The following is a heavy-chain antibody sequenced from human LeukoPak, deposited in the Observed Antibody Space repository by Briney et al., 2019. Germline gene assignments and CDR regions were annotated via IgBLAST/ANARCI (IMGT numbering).Heavy chain of an antibody. J-gene: IGHJ4*02. Sequence: GGSLRLSCAASGFTVSSNYMSWVRQAPGKGLESVSVIYSGGSTYYADSVKGRFTISRDNSKNTLYLQMNSLRAEDTAVYYCAREVLGIAAAGDFDYWGQGTLVTVSS. CDR3: AREVLGIAAAGDFDY. CDR1: GFTVSSNY. V-gene: IGHV3-66*01. D-gene: IGHD6-13*01. CDR2: IYSGGST.